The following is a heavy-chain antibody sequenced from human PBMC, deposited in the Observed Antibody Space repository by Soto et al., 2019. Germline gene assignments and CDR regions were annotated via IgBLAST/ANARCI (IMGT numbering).Heavy chain of an antibody. CDR2: ISYDGSNK. Sequence: QVQLVESGGGVVHPGRSLRLSCAASGFTFSSYAMHWVRQAPGKGLDWVAFISYDGSNKYYTHSVKGRFTISRDNSKNTLYLQMNSLRAEDTAVYYCARGDCISTSCYPYHYYYGMDVWGQGTTVTVSS. CDR1: GFTFSSYA. CDR3: ARGDCISTSCYPYHYYYGMDV. D-gene: IGHD2-2*01. J-gene: IGHJ6*02. V-gene: IGHV3-30-3*01.